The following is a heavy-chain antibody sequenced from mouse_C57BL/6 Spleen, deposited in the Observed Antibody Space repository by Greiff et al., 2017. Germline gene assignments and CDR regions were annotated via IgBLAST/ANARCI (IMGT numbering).Heavy chain of an antibody. V-gene: IGHV5-9-1*02. CDR2: ISSGGDYI. CDR1: GFTFSSYA. D-gene: IGHD1-1*01. Sequence: EVKVEESGEGLVKPGGSLKLSCAASGFTFSSYAMSWVRQTPEKRLEWVAYISSGGDYIYYADTVKGRFTISRDNARNTLYLQMSSLKSEDTAMYYCTREGDYGSSFAWFAYWGQGTLVTVSA. CDR3: TREGDYGSSFAWFAY. J-gene: IGHJ3*01.